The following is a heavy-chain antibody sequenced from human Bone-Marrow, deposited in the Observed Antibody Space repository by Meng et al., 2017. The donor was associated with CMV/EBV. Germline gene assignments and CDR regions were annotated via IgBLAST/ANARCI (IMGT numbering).Heavy chain of an antibody. J-gene: IGHJ4*02. Sequence: GESLKISCAASGFTLSSYEMNWVRQAPGKGLEWVSYISSSGSTIYYADSVKGRFTISRDNAKNSRYLQMNSLRAEDTAVYYCAREVVDPFYFDYWGQGTLVTVSS. CDR1: GFTLSSYE. V-gene: IGHV3-48*03. CDR2: ISSSGSTI. D-gene: IGHD2-15*01. CDR3: AREVVDPFYFDY.